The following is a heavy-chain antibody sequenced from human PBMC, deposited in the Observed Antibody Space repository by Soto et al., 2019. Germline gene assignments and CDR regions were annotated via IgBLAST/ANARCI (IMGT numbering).Heavy chain of an antibody. CDR2: NYYSGST. D-gene: IGHD6-13*01. J-gene: IGHJ4*02. CDR3: ARGSTGYSSCWYRY. V-gene: IGHV4-59*08. CDR1: GGSISSYY. Sequence: QVQLQESGPGLVKPSETLSLTCTVSGGSISSYYWSWIRQPPGKGPEWIGYNYYSGSTSYNPSLKSRVTISVDTSKNQSSLKLSYVTAADSAVYYCARGSTGYSSCWYRYWGQGTLVTVSS.